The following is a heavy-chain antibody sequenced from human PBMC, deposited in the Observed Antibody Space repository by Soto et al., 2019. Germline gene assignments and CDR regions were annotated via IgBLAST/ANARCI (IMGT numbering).Heavy chain of an antibody. CDR3: ATNYQEPSDYAFDV. CDR2: ISRNSRYT. Sequence: QVQLVESGGGLVKPGGSLRLSCAASGFTFSDYFMAWIRQAPGKGLEWIAYISRNSRYTNFADSVRGRFTISRDNAKNSLYLHMNDLSAEDTAVYYWATNYQEPSDYAFDVWGQGTMVTVSS. J-gene: IGHJ3*01. D-gene: IGHD2-2*01. CDR1: GFTFSDYF. V-gene: IGHV3-11*06.